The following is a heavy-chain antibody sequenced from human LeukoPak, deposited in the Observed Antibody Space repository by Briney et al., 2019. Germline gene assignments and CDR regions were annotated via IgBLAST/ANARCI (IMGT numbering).Heavy chain of an antibody. CDR3: AKIPNLRDCSRTSCLYYFDF. Sequence: GGSLRLSCAASGFTFSTYAMTWVRQAPGKGLEWVSSISDSASTYYADSVKGRFTISRDNSKNTLYLQMNSLRPEDTAVYYGAKIPNLRDCSRTSCLYYFDFSGRGTLVTVSS. V-gene: IGHV3-23*01. D-gene: IGHD2-2*01. CDR2: ISDSAST. J-gene: IGHJ4*02. CDR1: GFTFSTYA.